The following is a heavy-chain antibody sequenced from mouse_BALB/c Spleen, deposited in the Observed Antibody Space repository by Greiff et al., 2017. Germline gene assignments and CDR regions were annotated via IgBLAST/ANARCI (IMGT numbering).Heavy chain of an antibody. J-gene: IGHJ1*01. CDR2: INPSTGYT. CDR3: ARGPHWYFDV. V-gene: IGHV1-7*01. CDR1: GYTFTSYW. Sequence: VKLQESGAELAKPGASVKMSCKASGYTFTSYWMHWVKQRPGQGLEWIGYINPSTGYTEYNQKFKDKATLTADKSSSTAYMQLSSLTSEDSAVYYCARGPHWYFDVWGAGTTVTVSS.